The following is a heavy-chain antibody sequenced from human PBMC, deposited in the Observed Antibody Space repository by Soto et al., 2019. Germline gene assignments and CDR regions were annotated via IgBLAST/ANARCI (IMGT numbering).Heavy chain of an antibody. D-gene: IGHD2-15*01. CDR2: ISGSGGST. Sequence: PVGSLRLSCAASGFTFSSYAMSWVRQAPGKGLEWVSAISGSGGSTYYADSVKGRFTISRDNSKDTLYLQMNSLRAEDTAVYYCAILYCSGGSCHDYYYGMDVWGQGTTVTVSS. CDR1: GFTFSSYA. V-gene: IGHV3-23*01. CDR3: AILYCSGGSCHDYYYGMDV. J-gene: IGHJ6*02.